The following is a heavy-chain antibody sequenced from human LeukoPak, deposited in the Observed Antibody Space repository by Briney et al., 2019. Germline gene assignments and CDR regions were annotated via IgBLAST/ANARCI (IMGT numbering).Heavy chain of an antibody. J-gene: IGHJ4*02. D-gene: IGHD1-1*01. CDR3: ARDPTGATDY. CDR2: IYSGGNT. V-gene: IGHV3-53*01. CDR1: GFTVSKNY. Sequence: PGGSLRLSCAASGFTVSKNYMSWVRQAPGKGLEWVSVIYSGGNTYYADSVKGRFTISRDNSKNTLYLQRNSLRAEDTAVYYCARDPTGATDYWGQGTLVTVSS.